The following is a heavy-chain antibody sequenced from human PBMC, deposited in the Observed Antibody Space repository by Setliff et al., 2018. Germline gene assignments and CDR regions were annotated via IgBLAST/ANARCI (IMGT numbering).Heavy chain of an antibody. CDR2: IRSKADSYAT. CDR3: VRDDADNYDAFDN. CDR1: GFTFSGSA. J-gene: IGHJ3*02. Sequence: GGSLRLSCAASGFTFSGSAVYWVRQASGRGLEWVGRIRSKADSYATAYAASVKARFTISRDNAKRSLYLQMNGLRADDTGVYYCVRDDADNYDAFDNWSQGTLVTVSS. D-gene: IGHD1-1*01. V-gene: IGHV3-73*01.